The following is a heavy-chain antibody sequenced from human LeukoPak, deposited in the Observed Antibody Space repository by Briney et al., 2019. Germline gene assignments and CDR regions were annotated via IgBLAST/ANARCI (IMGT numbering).Heavy chain of an antibody. CDR2: ISYDGSNK. D-gene: IGHD3-10*01. V-gene: IGHV3-30-3*01. CDR1: GFTFSSYA. CDR3: ARSMVRGVTFEKPVDY. Sequence: GGSLRLSCAASGFTFSSYAMHWARQAPGKGLEWVAVISYDGSNKYYADSVKGRFTISRDNSKNTLYLQMNSLRAEDTAVYYCARSMVRGVTFEKPVDYWGQGTLVTVSS. J-gene: IGHJ4*02.